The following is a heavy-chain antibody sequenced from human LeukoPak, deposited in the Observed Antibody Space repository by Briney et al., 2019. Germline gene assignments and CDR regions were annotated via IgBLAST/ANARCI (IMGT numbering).Heavy chain of an antibody. J-gene: IGHJ4*02. V-gene: IGHV4-39*02. CDR1: VGSIGISNYY. CDR3: ARDYGDYFDY. Sequence: SETLSLTCAVSVGSIGISNYYWGWIRQPPGKGLEWIEGVSYSGSTYYSPSLKSRVTISVDTSKNQFSLKMSSVTAADTAVYYCARDYGDYFDYWGQGTLVTVSS. D-gene: IGHD4-17*01. CDR2: VSYSGST.